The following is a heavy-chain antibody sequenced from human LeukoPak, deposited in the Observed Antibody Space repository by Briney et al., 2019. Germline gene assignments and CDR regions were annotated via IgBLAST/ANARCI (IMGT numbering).Heavy chain of an antibody. CDR2: MYYSGST. CDR3: ARGSSPFDY. J-gene: IGHJ4*02. Sequence: PSETLSLTCTVSGGSISTSRHYWGWIRQPPGKGLEWIGSMYYSGSTYYNPSLKSRVTISVDTYKSRFSLKLSSVTAADTAVYYCARGSSPFDYWGQGTLVTVSS. CDR1: GGSISTSRHY. V-gene: IGHV4-39*01.